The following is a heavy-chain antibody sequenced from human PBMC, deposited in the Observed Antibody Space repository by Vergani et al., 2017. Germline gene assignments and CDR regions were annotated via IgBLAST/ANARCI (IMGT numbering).Heavy chain of an antibody. D-gene: IGHD3-3*01. Sequence: EVQLVESGGGLVQPGGSLRLSCAASGFTFSSYSMNWVRQAPGKGLEWVSYISSSSSTIYYADPVKGRFTISRDNAKNSLYLQMNSLRAEDTAVYYCARDNAFWSASQDYYYGMDVWGQGTTVTVSS. CDR2: ISSSSSTI. V-gene: IGHV3-48*01. CDR1: GFTFSSYS. CDR3: ARDNAFWSASQDYYYGMDV. J-gene: IGHJ6*02.